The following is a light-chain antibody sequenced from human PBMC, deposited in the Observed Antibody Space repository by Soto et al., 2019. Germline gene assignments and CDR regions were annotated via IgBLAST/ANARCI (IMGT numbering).Light chain of an antibody. V-gene: IGKV1-5*03. J-gene: IGKJ1*01. Sequence: DLQMTQSPSSLSASVGDSATIXXRASQSIGSHLNWYQQERGKAPQLLIYKASRLERGVPSRFSGSESGTEFTLTITSLQADDFATYYCQQYDKYWTFGQGTKVDIK. CDR2: KAS. CDR3: QQYDKYWT. CDR1: QSIGSH.